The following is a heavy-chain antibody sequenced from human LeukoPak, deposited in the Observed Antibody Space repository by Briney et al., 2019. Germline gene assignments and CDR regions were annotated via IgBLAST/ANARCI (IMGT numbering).Heavy chain of an antibody. D-gene: IGHD2-15*01. CDR2: ISYDGSNK. J-gene: IGHJ6*03. Sequence: GGSLRLSCAASGFTFTSYAMHWVRQAPGKGLEWVAVISYDGSNKYYADSVKGRFTISRDNSKNTLYLQMNSLRAEDTAVYYCARGWYTFFYYYYMDVWGKGTTVTVSS. CDR1: GFTFTSYA. V-gene: IGHV3-30-3*01. CDR3: ARGWYTFFYYYYMDV.